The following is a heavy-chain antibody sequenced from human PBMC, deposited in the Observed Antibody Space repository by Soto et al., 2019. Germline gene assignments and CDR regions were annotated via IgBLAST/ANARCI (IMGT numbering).Heavy chain of an antibody. CDR1: GYTFTSYY. CDR3: SLLGGSYHYDSSGYSQHYYYYYGMDV. D-gene: IGHD3-22*01. Sequence: ASVKVSCKASGYTFTSYYMHWVRQAPGQGLEWMGIINPSGGSTSYAQKFQGRVTMTRDTSTSTVYMELSSLRSEDTAVYYCSLLGGSYHYDSSGYSQHYYYYYGMDVWGQGTTVTVSS. CDR2: INPSGGST. V-gene: IGHV1-46*03. J-gene: IGHJ6*02.